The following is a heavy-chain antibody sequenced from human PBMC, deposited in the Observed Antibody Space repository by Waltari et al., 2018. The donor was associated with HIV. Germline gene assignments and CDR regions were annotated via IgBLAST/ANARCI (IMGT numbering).Heavy chain of an antibody. J-gene: IGHJ3*01. CDR1: GGSVGSTGFS. Sequence: QLRLQESGSGLLKPSQTLSLTCNVSGGSVGSTGFSWRCIRHSPGKGLEWIGYIYYTGSTYYSPSLKSRVNISLDRSKNQFSLRLSYVSAADTAVYYCARDRFCNGNGCSPSDAFDVWGQGRMVTVSS. D-gene: IGHD2-15*01. V-gene: IGHV4-30-2*06. CDR2: IYYTGST. CDR3: ARDRFCNGNGCSPSDAFDV.